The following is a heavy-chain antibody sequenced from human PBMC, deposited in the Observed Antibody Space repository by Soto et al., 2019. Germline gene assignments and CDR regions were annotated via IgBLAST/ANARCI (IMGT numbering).Heavy chain of an antibody. J-gene: IGHJ4*02. CDR2: IDPSDSQT. V-gene: IGHV5-10-1*01. D-gene: IGHD3-16*02. CDR1: VYSFAGYW. CDR3: AKAASPLLYLWDS. Sequence: RGESLKISCKGSVYSFAGYWITWVRQKPGKGLEWMGRIDPSDSQTYYSPSFRGHVTISATKSITTVFLQWSSLRASDTAMYFCAKAASPLLYLWDSWGQGTLVTVSS.